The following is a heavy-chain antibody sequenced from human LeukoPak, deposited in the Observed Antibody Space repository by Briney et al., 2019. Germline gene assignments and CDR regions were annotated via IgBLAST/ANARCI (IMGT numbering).Heavy chain of an antibody. Sequence: ASVKVSCKASGGTFSSYAISWVRQAPGQGLEWMGWMNPNSGNTGYAQKFQGRVTMTRNTSISTAYMELSSLRSEDTAVYYCARLPLRQQLVRGSDYWGQGTLVTVSS. CDR3: ARLPLRQQLVRGSDY. V-gene: IGHV1-8*02. CDR1: GGTFSSYA. J-gene: IGHJ4*02. CDR2: MNPNSGNT. D-gene: IGHD6-13*01.